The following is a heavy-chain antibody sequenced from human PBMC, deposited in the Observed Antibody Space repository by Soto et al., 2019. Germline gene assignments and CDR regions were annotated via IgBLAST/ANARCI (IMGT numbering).Heavy chain of an antibody. D-gene: IGHD1-1*01. CDR1: GGSFSGYY. V-gene: IGHV4-34*01. J-gene: IGHJ6*02. CDR2: INHSGST. CDR3: ARGLEPLYYYYGMDV. Sequence: SETLSLTCAVYGGSFSGYYWSWIRQPPGKGLEWIGEINHSGSTNYNPSLKSRVTISVDTSKNQFSLKLSSVTAADTAVYYCARGLEPLYYYYGMDVWAKGPRSPSP.